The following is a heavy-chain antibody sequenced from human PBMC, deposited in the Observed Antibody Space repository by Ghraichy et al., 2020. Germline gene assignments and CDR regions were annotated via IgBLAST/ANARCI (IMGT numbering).Heavy chain of an antibody. CDR3: ARCPYKGYSSGWSEGWFDP. Sequence: SETLSLTFTVSGGSISSYYWSWIRQPSGKGLEWIGRIYTSGSTNYNPSLKSRVTMSVDTSKNQFSLKLSSVTAADTAVYYCARCPYKGYSSGWSEGWFDPWGQGTLVTVSS. J-gene: IGHJ5*02. CDR2: IYTSGST. D-gene: IGHD6-19*01. CDR1: GGSISSYY. V-gene: IGHV4-4*07.